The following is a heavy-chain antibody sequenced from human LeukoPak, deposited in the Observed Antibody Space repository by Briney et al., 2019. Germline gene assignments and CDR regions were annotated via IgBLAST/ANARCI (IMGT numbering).Heavy chain of an antibody. Sequence: PSETLSLTCTVSGGSISSYYWSWIRQPPGKGLEWIGYIYYSGSTNYNPSLKSPVTISVDTSKNQFSLKLSSVTAADTAVYYCASANSDSSSWYQFDYWGQGTLVTVSS. J-gene: IGHJ4*02. CDR2: IYYSGST. CDR1: GGSISSYY. D-gene: IGHD6-13*01. V-gene: IGHV4-59*08. CDR3: ASANSDSSSWYQFDY.